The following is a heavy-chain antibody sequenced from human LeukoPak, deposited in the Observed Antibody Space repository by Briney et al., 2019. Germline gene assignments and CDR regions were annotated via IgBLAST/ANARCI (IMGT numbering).Heavy chain of an antibody. D-gene: IGHD3-16*01. CDR2: ISSSDNTI. CDR3: ARDASYSYMDV. CDR1: GFTFSTYE. V-gene: IGHV3-48*03. J-gene: IGHJ6*03. Sequence: PGGSLRLSCAASGFTFSTYEMNWVRQAPGKGLEWISYISSSDNTIYYADSVKGRFTISTDNAKNSLYLQMNSLRAEDTAIYYCARDASYSYMDVWGKGTTVTISS.